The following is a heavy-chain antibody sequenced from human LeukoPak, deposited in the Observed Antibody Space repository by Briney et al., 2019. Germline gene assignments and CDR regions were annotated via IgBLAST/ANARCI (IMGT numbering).Heavy chain of an antibody. Sequence: QPGRSLRLSCAASGFTFSSYAMHWVRQAPGKGLEWVAVISYDGSNKYYADSVKGRFTISRDNSKNTLYLQMNSLRAEDTAVYYCARVERYQLLDYWGQGTLVTVSS. CDR3: ARVERYQLLDY. V-gene: IGHV3-30*04. J-gene: IGHJ4*02. CDR1: GFTFSSYA. D-gene: IGHD2-2*01. CDR2: ISYDGSNK.